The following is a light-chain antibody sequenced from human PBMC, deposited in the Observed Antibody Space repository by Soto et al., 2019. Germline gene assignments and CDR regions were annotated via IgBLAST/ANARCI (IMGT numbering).Light chain of an antibody. CDR1: QSISTS. V-gene: IGKV1-39*01. CDR2: AAS. J-gene: IGKJ3*01. Sequence: DIQMTQSPSSLSASVGDRVTITCRTSQSISTSLNWYQQKPGKAPNLLISAASSLQSWVPSRFSGSGSVTDFTLTISSLQPEDFATYYCQQSDSSPFTFGPGTKVDIK. CDR3: QQSDSSPFT.